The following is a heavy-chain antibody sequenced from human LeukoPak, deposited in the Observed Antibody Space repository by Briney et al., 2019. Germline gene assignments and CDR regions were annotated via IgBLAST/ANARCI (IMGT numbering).Heavy chain of an antibody. Sequence: GSLRLSCAASGFTFSTYGMHWVRQAPGKGLEWVAVIWYDGSNKYYADSVKGRFTISRDNSKNTLYLQMNSLRAEDTAAYYCGRDVSSAFDIWGQGTMVTVSS. CDR1: GFTFSTYG. V-gene: IGHV3-33*01. CDR3: GRDVSSAFDI. D-gene: IGHD6-6*01. CDR2: IWYDGSNK. J-gene: IGHJ3*02.